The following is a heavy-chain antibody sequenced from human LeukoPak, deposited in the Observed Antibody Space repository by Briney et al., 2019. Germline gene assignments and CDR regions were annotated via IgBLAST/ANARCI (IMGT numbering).Heavy chain of an antibody. Sequence: SQTLSLTCTVSGGSISSNDYYWSWIRQPPGKGLECIGYIYYSGSTYYNPSLESRVSISVDTSKNQFSLRLSSVTAADTAVYYCARVNEGRTVENAYNWFDPWGQGTLVTVSS. CDR1: GGSISSNDYY. CDR2: IYYSGST. J-gene: IGHJ5*02. CDR3: ARVNEGRTVENAYNWFDP. V-gene: IGHV4-30-4*01. D-gene: IGHD3/OR15-3a*01.